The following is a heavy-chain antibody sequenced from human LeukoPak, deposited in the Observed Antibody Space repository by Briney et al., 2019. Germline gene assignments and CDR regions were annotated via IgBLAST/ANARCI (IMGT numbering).Heavy chain of an antibody. CDR2: ISGSGDST. Sequence: RSGGSLRLSCAASGFTFSDYAMSWVRQAPGKGLEWVSTISGSGDSTYYTDSLRGRFTVSRDNSQNTLSLQMNSLRADGTAAYYCAKGSCSTTSCYVDYWGQGTLVTVSS. V-gene: IGHV3-23*01. J-gene: IGHJ4*02. D-gene: IGHD2-2*01. CDR1: GFTFSDYA. CDR3: AKGSCSTTSCYVDY.